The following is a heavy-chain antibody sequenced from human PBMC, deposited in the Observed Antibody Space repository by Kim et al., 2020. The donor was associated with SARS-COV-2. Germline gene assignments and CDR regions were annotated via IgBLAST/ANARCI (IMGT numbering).Heavy chain of an antibody. CDR1: AFTFSRYG. CDR2: ISYDGSNK. CDR3: AKTRGGTTAYYFDY. Sequence: GGSLRLSFAASAFTFSRYGMHWVRQAPGKGLEWVAVISYDGSNKYYADSVKGRFTISRDNSKNTLYLQMNSLRAEDTAVYYCAKTRGGTTAYYFDYWGQG. V-gene: IGHV3-30*18. D-gene: IGHD1-7*01. J-gene: IGHJ4*02.